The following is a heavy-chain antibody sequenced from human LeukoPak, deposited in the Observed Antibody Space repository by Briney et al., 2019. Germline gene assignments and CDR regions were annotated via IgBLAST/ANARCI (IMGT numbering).Heavy chain of an antibody. CDR1: GFTFRDYW. V-gene: IGHV3-7*01. CDR3: ARAGGTSWADY. J-gene: IGHJ4*02. CDR2: VKQGGTEK. Sequence: GGSLRLSCEASGFTFRDYWMTWVRQAPGKGLEWVANVKQGGTEKFYVDSVKGRFTISRDNGKNSLYLQMNSLRVEDTAIYYCARAGGTSWADYWGQGTLVTVSS. D-gene: IGHD6-13*01.